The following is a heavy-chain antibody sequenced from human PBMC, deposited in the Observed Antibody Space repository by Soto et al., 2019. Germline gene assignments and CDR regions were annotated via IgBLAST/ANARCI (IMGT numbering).Heavy chain of an antibody. CDR2: ISWDGGST. V-gene: IGHV3-43*01. J-gene: IGHJ3*02. D-gene: IGHD7-27*01. Sequence: GGSLRLSCAASGFTFDDYTMHWVRQAPGKGLEWVSLISWDGGSTYYADSVKGRFTISRDNSKNSLYLQTNSLRTEDTALYYCAKDLRELGHQLYDAFDIWGQGTMVTVSS. CDR1: GFTFDDYT. CDR3: AKDLRELGHQLYDAFDI.